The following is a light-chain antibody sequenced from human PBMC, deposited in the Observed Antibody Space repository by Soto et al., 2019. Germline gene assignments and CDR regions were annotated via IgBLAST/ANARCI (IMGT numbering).Light chain of an antibody. V-gene: IGKV2-30*02. CDR3: MQGTHWPIT. J-gene: IGKJ5*01. CDR2: KVS. Sequence: DVVMPQSPLSLPVTLGQPASISCRSNQSLVHSDGIAYFSWFQQRPGRSPRRLIYKVSNRDSGVPARFSGSGSGTDFALKISRVEAEDVGFYYCMQGTHWPITFGEGTRLEIK. CDR1: QSLVHSDGIAY.